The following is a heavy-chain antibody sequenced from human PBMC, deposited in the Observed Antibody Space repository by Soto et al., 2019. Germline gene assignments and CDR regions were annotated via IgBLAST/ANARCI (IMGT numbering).Heavy chain of an antibody. J-gene: IGHJ5*02. D-gene: IGHD2-2*01. CDR1: GFTLSSYG. CDR3: ARAPSGYCSSTSCYLINWFDP. CDR2: ISYDGSNK. Sequence: TGGSLRLSCAASGFTLSSYGMHWVRQAPGKGLEWVAVISYDGSNKYYADFVKGRFTISRDNSNNTLYLQMNSLRAGDTAVYYCARAPSGYCSSTSCYLINWFDPWGQGTLVTVSS. V-gene: IGHV3-30*03.